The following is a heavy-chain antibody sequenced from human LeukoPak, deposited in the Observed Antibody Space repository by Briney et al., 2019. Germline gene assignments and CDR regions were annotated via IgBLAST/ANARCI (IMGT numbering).Heavy chain of an antibody. CDR2: ISYDGSNK. V-gene: IGHV3-30-3*01. D-gene: IGHD3-16*02. J-gene: IGHJ4*02. Sequence: GGSLRLSCAASGFTFSSYAMHWVRQAPGKGLEWVAVISYDGSNKYYADSVKGRFTISRDNAKNSLYLQMNSLRAEDTALYYCAKDPRGSYPQWGQGTLVTVSS. CDR3: AKDPRGSYPQ. CDR1: GFTFSSYA.